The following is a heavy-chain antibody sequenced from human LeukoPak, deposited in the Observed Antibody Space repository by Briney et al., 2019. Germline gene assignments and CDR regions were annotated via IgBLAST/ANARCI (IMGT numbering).Heavy chain of an antibody. CDR2: INHSGST. D-gene: IGHD3-22*01. CDR1: GGSFSGYY. Sequence: PSETLSLTCAVYGGSFSGYYWSWIRQPPGKGLEWIGEINHSGSTNYNPSLKSRVTISVDTSKNQFSLKLSSVTAADTAVYYCARRRDSSGYYIRPFDYWGQGTLVTVSS. J-gene: IGHJ4*02. CDR3: ARRRDSSGYYIRPFDY. V-gene: IGHV4-34*01.